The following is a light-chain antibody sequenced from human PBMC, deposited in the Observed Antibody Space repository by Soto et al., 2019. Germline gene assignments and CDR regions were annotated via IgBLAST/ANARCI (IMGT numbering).Light chain of an antibody. V-gene: IGKV1-5*03. CDR3: QQYDGSWT. J-gene: IGKJ1*01. Sequence: DIQMTQSPSTLSASVGDRVTITCRASQSIGSSLAWYQQKLGKAPKLLIYKASSLESGVPSRFSGSGSGTEFTLAISSLQPDDVATYYCQQYDGSWTFGQGTKVEIK. CDR1: QSIGSS. CDR2: KAS.